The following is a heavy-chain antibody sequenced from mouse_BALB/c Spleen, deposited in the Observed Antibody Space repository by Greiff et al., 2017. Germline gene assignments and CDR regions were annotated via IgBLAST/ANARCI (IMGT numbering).Heavy chain of an antibody. CDR2: INPGSGGT. Sequence: QVQLKESGAELVRPGTSVKVSCKASGYAFTNYLIEWVKQRPGQGLEWIGVINPGSGGTNYNEKFKGKATLTADKSSSTAYMQLSSLTSDDSAVYFCARSYYGSSYYAMDYWGRGTSVTVAS. V-gene: IGHV1-54*01. CDR3: ARSYYGSSYYAMDY. J-gene: IGHJ4*01. D-gene: IGHD1-1*01. CDR1: GYAFTNYL.